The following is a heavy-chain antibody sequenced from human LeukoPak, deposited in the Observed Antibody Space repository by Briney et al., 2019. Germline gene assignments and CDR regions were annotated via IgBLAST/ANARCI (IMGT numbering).Heavy chain of an antibody. CDR2: INPNSGGT. CDR3: ARDVVGYSSGWYYSDY. J-gene: IGHJ4*02. Sequence: ASVKVSCKASGYTFTGYYMHWVRQAPGQGLEWMGWINPNSGGTNYAQKFQGRVTMTRDTSISTAYMELSRLRSDDTAVYYCARDVVGYSSGWYYSDYWGQGTLVTVSS. D-gene: IGHD6-19*01. CDR1: GYTFTGYY. V-gene: IGHV1-2*02.